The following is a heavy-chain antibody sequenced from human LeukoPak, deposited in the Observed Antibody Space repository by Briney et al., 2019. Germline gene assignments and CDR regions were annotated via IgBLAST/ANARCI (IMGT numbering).Heavy chain of an antibody. CDR3: PRTTYYYDSSGYRPDAFDI. CDR2: IYYSGST. V-gene: IGHV4-59*08. D-gene: IGHD3-22*01. Sequence: PSETLSLTCTVSGGSISSYYWSWIRQPPGKGLEWIGYIYYSGSTNYNPSLKSRVTISVDTSKNQFSLKLSSVTAADTAVYYCPRTTYYYDSSGYRPDAFDIWGQGTMVTVSS. J-gene: IGHJ3*02. CDR1: GGSISSYY.